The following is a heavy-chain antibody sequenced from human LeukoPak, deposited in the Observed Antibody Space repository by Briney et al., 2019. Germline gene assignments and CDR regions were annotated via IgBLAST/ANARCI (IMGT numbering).Heavy chain of an antibody. CDR1: GYTFTSYG. CDR3: ARDEGKGYGDPLDY. Sequence: ASVKVSCKASGYTFTSYGISWVRQAPGQGLEWMGWINPNSGGTNYAQKFQGRVTMTRDTSISTAYMELSRLRSDDTAVYYCARDEGKGYGDPLDYWGQGTLVTVSS. V-gene: IGHV1-2*02. J-gene: IGHJ4*02. CDR2: INPNSGGT. D-gene: IGHD4-17*01.